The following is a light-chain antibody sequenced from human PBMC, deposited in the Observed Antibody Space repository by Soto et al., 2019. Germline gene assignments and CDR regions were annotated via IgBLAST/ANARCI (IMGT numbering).Light chain of an antibody. V-gene: IGKV3-20*01. CDR1: QSVANNY. CDR3: QQYSTSRT. Sequence: EFVLTQSPGTLSLSPGERATLSCRASQSVANNYIAWYQLKPGQAPRLLIYGASSRASDIPDRFSGSGSGTDFTLTISRLEPEDFAVYYCQQYSTSRTFGQGTKVEIK. J-gene: IGKJ1*01. CDR2: GAS.